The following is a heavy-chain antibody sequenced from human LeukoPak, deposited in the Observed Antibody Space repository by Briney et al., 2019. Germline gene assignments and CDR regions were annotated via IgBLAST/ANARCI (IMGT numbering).Heavy chain of an antibody. Sequence: GASVKVSCKASGYTFTSYGISWVRQAPGQGLEWMGWISAYNGNTNYAQKLQGRVTTTTDTSTSTAYMELRSLRSDDTAVYYCARDFTYYDFWSGYYWHYFDYWGQGTLVTVSS. D-gene: IGHD3-3*01. CDR2: ISAYNGNT. CDR1: GYTFTSYG. J-gene: IGHJ4*02. V-gene: IGHV1-18*01. CDR3: ARDFTYYDFWSGYYWHYFDY.